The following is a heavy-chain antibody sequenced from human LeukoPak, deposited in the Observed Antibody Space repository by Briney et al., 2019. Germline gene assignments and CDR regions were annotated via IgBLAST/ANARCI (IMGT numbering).Heavy chain of an antibody. D-gene: IGHD3-10*01. CDR3: ARGRVRGINPDY. Sequence: SETLSLTCAVYGGSFSGYYWSWIRQPPGKGLEWIGEINHSGSTNYNPSLKSRVTISVDTSKNQFSLKLSSVTAADTAVYYCARGRVRGINPDYWGQGTLVTVSS. CDR1: GGSFSGYY. V-gene: IGHV4-34*01. CDR2: INHSGST. J-gene: IGHJ4*02.